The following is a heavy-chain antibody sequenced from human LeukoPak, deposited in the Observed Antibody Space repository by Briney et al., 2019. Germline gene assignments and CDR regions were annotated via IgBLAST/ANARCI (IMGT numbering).Heavy chain of an antibody. J-gene: IGHJ3*01. D-gene: IGHD2-2*01. Sequence: GGSLRLSCAASGFTFSSYAMSWVRQAPGKGREWVSYISSGGDNIYYADAVKGRFTISRENAKNSVYLQMNSLRAEGTAVYYCAREIRYEDAFDVWGEGTVVTVSS. CDR2: ISSGGDNI. V-gene: IGHV3-48*03. CDR1: GFTFSSYA. CDR3: AREIRYEDAFDV.